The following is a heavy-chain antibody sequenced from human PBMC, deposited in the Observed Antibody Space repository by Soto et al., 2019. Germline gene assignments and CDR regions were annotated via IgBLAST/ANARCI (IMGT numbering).Heavy chain of an antibody. CDR3: ARGTRDYYGSGLGGP. J-gene: IGHJ5*02. V-gene: IGHV1-2*04. Sequence: ASVKVSCKASGYTFTGYYMHWVRQAPGQGLEWMGWINPNSGGTNYAQKFQGWVTMTRDTSISTAYMELSRLRSDDTAVYYCARGTRDYYGSGLGGPWGQGTLVTVSS. CDR1: GYTFTGYY. D-gene: IGHD3-10*01. CDR2: INPNSGGT.